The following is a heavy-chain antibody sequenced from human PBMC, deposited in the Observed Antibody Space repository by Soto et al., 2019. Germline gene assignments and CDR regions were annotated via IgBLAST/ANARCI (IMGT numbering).Heavy chain of an antibody. J-gene: IGHJ6*03. D-gene: IGHD3-3*01. V-gene: IGHV4-59*08. CDR3: ARSYYDFWSGDYYYYMDV. CDR2: VYYSGST. CDR1: GDSISSHY. Sequence: SETLSLTCTVSGDSISSHYWSWIRQPPGKGLEWIGYVYYSGSTNYNPSLKSRVTISIDTSKSQFSLKLSSVTAAGTAGYYCARSYYDFWSGDYYYYMDVWGKGTTVTVSS.